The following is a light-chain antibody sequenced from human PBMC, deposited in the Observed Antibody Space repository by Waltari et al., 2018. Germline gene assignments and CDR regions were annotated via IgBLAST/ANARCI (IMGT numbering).Light chain of an antibody. CDR1: GGHTHYA. Sequence: QLVVTQSPSASASLGASVKLTCTLSGGHTHYAITWHQQQPQKGPRCLMKVNSDGSHNKGDGIPDRFSGSSSGAELYRTISSLQSEDGADYHCQTWDTGIRVFGGGTKLIVL. CDR3: QTWDTGIRV. J-gene: IGLJ3*02. V-gene: IGLV4-69*01. CDR2: VNSDGSH.